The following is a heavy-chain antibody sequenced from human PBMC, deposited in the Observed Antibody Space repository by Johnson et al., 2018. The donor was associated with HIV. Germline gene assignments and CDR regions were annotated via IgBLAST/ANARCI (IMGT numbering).Heavy chain of an antibody. Sequence: VQLVESGGGVVQPGRSVRLSCAASGFTFDDYAMHWVRQAPGKGLEWVSGISWNSGSIGYADSVKGRFTISRDNAKNSLYLQMNSLRAEDTAVYYCAREFGDLRAFDIWGQGTMVTVSS. CDR1: GFTFDDYA. D-gene: IGHD3-16*01. CDR2: ISWNSGSI. CDR3: AREFGDLRAFDI. V-gene: IGHV3-9*01. J-gene: IGHJ3*02.